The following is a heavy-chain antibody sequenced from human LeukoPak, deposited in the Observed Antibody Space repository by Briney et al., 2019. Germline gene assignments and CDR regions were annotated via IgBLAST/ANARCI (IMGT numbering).Heavy chain of an antibody. CDR2: ISGSGGST. D-gene: IGHD6-19*01. Sequence: GGSLRLSCAASGFTFGTYAMSWVRQAPEKGLEWISAISGSGGSTYYADSVKGRFTISRDNSKNTLYLQMNSLRAEDTAVYYCAKIPYSSGWVQNWFDPWGQGTLVTVSS. CDR1: GFTFGTYA. V-gene: IGHV3-23*01. J-gene: IGHJ5*02. CDR3: AKIPYSSGWVQNWFDP.